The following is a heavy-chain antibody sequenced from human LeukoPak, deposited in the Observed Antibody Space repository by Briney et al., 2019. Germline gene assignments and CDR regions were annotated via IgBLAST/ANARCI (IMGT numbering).Heavy chain of an antibody. CDR3: ARSGCGSGSYTSYYYYMDV. V-gene: IGHV3-7*01. CDR1: GFTFSSYW. Sequence: PGGSLRLSCAASGFTFSSYWMSWVRQAPGKGLEWVANIKQDGSEKYYVDSVKGRFTISRDNAKNSLYLQMNSLRAEDTAVYYCARSGCGSGSYTSYYYYMDVWGKGTTVTVSS. D-gene: IGHD3-10*01. CDR2: IKQDGSEK. J-gene: IGHJ6*03.